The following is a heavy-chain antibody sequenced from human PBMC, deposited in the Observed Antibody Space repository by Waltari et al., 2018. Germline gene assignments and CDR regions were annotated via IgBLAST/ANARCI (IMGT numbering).Heavy chain of an antibody. D-gene: IGHD5-18*01. CDR2: IWYDGSNK. V-gene: IGHV3-33*01. J-gene: IGHJ4*02. CDR3: AREMARGYSYGYFDY. Sequence: QVQLVESGGGVVQPGRSLRLSCAASGFTFSSYGMPWVRRAPGKGLEWVAVIWYDGSNKYYADSVKGRFTISRDNSKNTLYLQMNSLRAEDTAVYYCAREMARGYSYGYFDYWGQGTLVTVSS. CDR1: GFTFSSYG.